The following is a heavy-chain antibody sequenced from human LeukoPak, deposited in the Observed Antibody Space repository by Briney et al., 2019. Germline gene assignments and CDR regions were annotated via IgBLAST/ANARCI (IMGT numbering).Heavy chain of an antibody. Sequence: AASVKVSCKASGYSFPNYVINWVRQAPGQGLEWMGWISAYNGNTNYAQKLQGRVTMTTNTSTRTAYMELRSLRSDDTAVYYWVRESGGYYGGAFDYWGQGTLVTVSS. CDR1: GYSFPNYV. J-gene: IGHJ4*02. V-gene: IGHV1-18*01. D-gene: IGHD3-22*01. CDR3: VRESGGYYGGAFDY. CDR2: ISAYNGNT.